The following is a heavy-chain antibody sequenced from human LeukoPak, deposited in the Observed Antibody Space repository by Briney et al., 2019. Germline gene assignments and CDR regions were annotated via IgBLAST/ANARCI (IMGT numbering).Heavy chain of an antibody. CDR2: ISSSSSYT. Sequence: TPGGSLRLSCAASGFTFSDYYMSWIRQAPGKRLERVSYISSSSSYTNYADSVKGRFTISRDNAKNSLYLQMNSLRAEDTAVYYCARTGGYCSGGSCYPNWFDPWGQGTLVTVSS. J-gene: IGHJ5*02. CDR1: GFTFSDYY. CDR3: ARTGGYCSGGSCYPNWFDP. D-gene: IGHD2-15*01. V-gene: IGHV3-11*06.